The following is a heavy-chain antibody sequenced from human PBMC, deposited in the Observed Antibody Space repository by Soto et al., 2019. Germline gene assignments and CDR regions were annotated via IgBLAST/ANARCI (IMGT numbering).Heavy chain of an antibody. D-gene: IGHD3-10*01. CDR2: IYYSGST. V-gene: IGHV4-59*01. Sequence: SETLSLTCTVSNGSLSSNYWSWIRQSPGKGLEWIGNIYYSGSTNYHPSLKSRVTMSVDTSKNQFTLKLSSVTAADTGVYFYARSFMVPVDFFDYWGQGTPVTVSS. J-gene: IGHJ4*02. CDR3: ARSFMVPVDFFDY. CDR1: NGSLSSNY.